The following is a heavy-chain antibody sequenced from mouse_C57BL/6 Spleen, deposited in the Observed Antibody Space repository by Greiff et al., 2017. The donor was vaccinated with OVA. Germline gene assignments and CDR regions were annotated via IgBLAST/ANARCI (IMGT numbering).Heavy chain of an antibody. CDR2: FNPSNGGT. V-gene: IGHV1-53*01. D-gene: IGHD1-1*01. CDR3: ARGYGSSFDY. CDR1: GYTFPSYW. Sequence: QVQLQQPGPDLVRPGASVRLSCKAPGYTFPSYWWHWGRRGPGQGLEGIGNFNPSNGGTNYNKKFKSKATLTVDKSTSTAYMQLSSLTSEDAAVYYCARGYGSSFDYWGQGTTLIVSS. J-gene: IGHJ2*01.